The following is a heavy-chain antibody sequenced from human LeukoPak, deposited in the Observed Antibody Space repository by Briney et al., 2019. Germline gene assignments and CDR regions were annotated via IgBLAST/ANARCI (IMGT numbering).Heavy chain of an antibody. D-gene: IGHD1-20*01. V-gene: IGHV4-39*01. CDR2: IYYSGST. CDR3: ARITGPYDAFDI. CDR1: GGSISSSSYY. Sequence: PSETLSLTCTVSGGSISSSSYYWGWIRQPPGKGLEWIGSIYYSGSTYYNPSLKGRVTISVDTSKNQFSLKLSSVTAADTAVYYCARITGPYDAFDIWGQGTMVTVSS. J-gene: IGHJ3*02.